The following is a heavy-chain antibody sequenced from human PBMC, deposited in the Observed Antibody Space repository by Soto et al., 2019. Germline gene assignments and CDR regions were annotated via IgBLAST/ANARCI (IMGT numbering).Heavy chain of an antibody. D-gene: IGHD3-3*01. V-gene: IGHV4-39*01. Sequence: SETLSLTCTVSGGSISSSSYYWGCIRQPPGKGLEWIGSIYYSGSTYYNPSLKSRVTISVDTSKNQFSLKLSSVTAADTAVYYCARHSGASITIFGVVKDNWFDPWGQGTLVTVSS. CDR1: GGSISSSSYY. CDR3: ARHSGASITIFGVVKDNWFDP. J-gene: IGHJ5*02. CDR2: IYYSGST.